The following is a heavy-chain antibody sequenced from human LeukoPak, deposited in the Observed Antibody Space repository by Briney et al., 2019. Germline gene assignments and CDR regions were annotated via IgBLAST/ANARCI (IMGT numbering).Heavy chain of an antibody. CDR3: ARALRQQLVTGWFDP. J-gene: IGHJ5*02. CDR1: GASISSYY. CDR2: VYHSGIT. Sequence: PSETLSLTCTVSGASISSYYWNWIRQPPGKGLEWIGYVYHSGITNYNPSLKSRVTISVDTSKNQFSLRLTSLTAADTAVYYCARALRQQLVTGWFDPWGQGTLVTVSS. V-gene: IGHV4-59*01. D-gene: IGHD6-13*01.